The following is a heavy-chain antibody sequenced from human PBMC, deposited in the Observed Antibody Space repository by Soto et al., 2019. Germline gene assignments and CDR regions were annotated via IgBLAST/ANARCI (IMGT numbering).Heavy chain of an antibody. V-gene: IGHV1-8*01. CDR1: GYTFTGYD. Sequence: QVQLVQSGAEAKKPGASVKVSCKASGYTFTGYDINWLRQATGQGLEWMGWMNPNSGNTGYAQKFQGRVTMTGNTSITTAYMELSSLRSEDTAVYYCARAPLAVAGLVDYWGQGTLVTVSS. J-gene: IGHJ4*02. CDR3: ARAPLAVAGLVDY. CDR2: MNPNSGNT. D-gene: IGHD6-19*01.